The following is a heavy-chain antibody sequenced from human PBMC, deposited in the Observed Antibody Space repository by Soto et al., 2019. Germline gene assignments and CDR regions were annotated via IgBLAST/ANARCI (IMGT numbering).Heavy chain of an antibody. CDR1: GGSITSNW. CDR2: IFHTGSA. CDR3: ARHNAVSGTRGFDH. D-gene: IGHD2-21*01. Sequence: QVQLQESGPGLMKPSGTLSLTCAVSGGSITSNWWRWVRQPPGKGLEWIAEIFHTGSANYNPSLMGRLTISMDKSRNHLSLNLNSVTAADPAVYYCARHNAVSGTRGFDHWGQGTLVTVSS. J-gene: IGHJ4*02. V-gene: IGHV4-4*02.